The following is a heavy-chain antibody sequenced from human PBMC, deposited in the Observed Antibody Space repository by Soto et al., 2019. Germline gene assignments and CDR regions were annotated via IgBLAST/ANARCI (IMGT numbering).Heavy chain of an antibody. CDR1: GGSISSGGYY. CDR3: ARDRSRGIAARVSWFDP. V-gene: IGHV4-31*03. D-gene: IGHD6-6*01. Sequence: SETLSLTCTVSGGSISSGGYYWSWIRQHPGKGLEWIGYIYYSGSTYYNPSLKSRVTISVDTSKNQFSLKPSSVTAADTAVYYCARDRSRGIAARVSWFDPWGQATLVTVSX. CDR2: IYYSGST. J-gene: IGHJ5*02.